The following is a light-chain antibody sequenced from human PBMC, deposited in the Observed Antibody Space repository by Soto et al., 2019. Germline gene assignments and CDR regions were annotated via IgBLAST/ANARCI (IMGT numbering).Light chain of an antibody. J-gene: IGKJ1*01. V-gene: IGKV1-6*01. CDR1: QGIRND. CDR3: LQDHSYPWT. CDR2: GAS. Sequence: TQYHSSLSASVGDRVSITCRASQGIRNDLGWYQHKPGKAPKLLIHGASSLQSGVPSRFSGSASGTEFTLTISSLQPEDLASYYCLQDHSYPWTFGQGTKVDIK.